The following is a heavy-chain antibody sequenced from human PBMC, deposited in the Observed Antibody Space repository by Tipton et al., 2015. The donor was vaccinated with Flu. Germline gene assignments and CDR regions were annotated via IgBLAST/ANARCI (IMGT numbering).Heavy chain of an antibody. CDR1: GLTFSKAW. CDR2: IKSKTDSGTR. J-gene: IGHJ4*02. Sequence: SLRLSCEASGLTFSKAWMSWVRQAPGKGLEWVGRIKSKTDSGTRDFAAPVKGRFSISRDDSKNTLYLQMNSLKTEDTAVYYCTAGVGATDHDYWGQGTLVTVPS. V-gene: IGHV3-15*01. D-gene: IGHD1-26*01. CDR3: TAGVGATDHDY.